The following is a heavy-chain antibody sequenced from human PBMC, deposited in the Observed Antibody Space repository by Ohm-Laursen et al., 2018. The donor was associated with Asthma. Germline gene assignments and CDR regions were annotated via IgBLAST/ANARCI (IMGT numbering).Heavy chain of an antibody. CDR1: GGSISSYY. CDR2: IYYSGST. V-gene: IGHV4-59*01. Sequence: GTLSLTCIVSGGSISSYYWSWIRQPPGKGLEWIGYIYYSGSTNYNPSLKSRVTISVDTSKNQFSLKLSSVTAADTAVYYCARVKRYYYGSGSEYYYYGMDVWGQGTTVTVSS. CDR3: ARVKRYYYGSGSEYYYYGMDV. J-gene: IGHJ6*02. D-gene: IGHD3-10*01.